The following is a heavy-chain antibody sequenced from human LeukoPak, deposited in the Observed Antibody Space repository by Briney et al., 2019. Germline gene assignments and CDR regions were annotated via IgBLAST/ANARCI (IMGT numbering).Heavy chain of an antibody. CDR3: AREAKTPPLYDFWSGYYHGGFDY. CDR1: GGSFSGYY. CDR2: INHSGST. Sequence: SETLSLTCAVYGGSFSGYYWSWIRQPPGKGLEWIGEINHSGSTNYNPSLKCRVTISVDTSKNQFSLKLSSVTAADTAVYYCAREAKTPPLYDFWSGYYHGGFDYWGQGTLVTVSS. J-gene: IGHJ4*02. D-gene: IGHD3-3*01. V-gene: IGHV4-34*01.